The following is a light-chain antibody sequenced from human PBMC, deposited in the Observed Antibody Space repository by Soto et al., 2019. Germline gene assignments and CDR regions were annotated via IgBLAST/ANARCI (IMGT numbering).Light chain of an antibody. J-gene: IGKJ2*01. CDR1: QSVSSSY. CDR3: QQYGSSPYT. V-gene: IGKV3-20*01. CDR2: GAS. Sequence: EIVLTQSPGTLSLSPGERATLSCRASQSVSSSYLAWYQQKPGQAPRLLIYGASSRATGIPDRFSGSGSGTDFTLTLSRLEPEDFVVYYCQQYGSSPYTFGQGTKLEIK.